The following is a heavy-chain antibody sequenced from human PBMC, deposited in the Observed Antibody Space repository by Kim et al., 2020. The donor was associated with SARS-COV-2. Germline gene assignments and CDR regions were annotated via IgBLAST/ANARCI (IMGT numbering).Heavy chain of an antibody. D-gene: IGHD5-18*01. CDR3: ARGRGSYGALFDY. J-gene: IGHJ4*02. V-gene: IGHV3-7*01. Sequence: YWDSGKGRFTISRDSAKNSLYLQMSSLRVEDTAVYYCARGRGSYGALFDYWGQGTLVTVSS.